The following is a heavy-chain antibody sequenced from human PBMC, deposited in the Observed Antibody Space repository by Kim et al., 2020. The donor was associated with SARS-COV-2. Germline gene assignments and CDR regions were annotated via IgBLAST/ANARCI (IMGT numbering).Heavy chain of an antibody. CDR3: ARFPELERREDYYYYGMDV. Sequence: SETLSLTCTVSGGSISSYYWSWIRQPPGKGLEWIGYIYYSGSTNYNPSLKSRVTISVDTSKNQFSLKLSSVTAADTAVYYCARFPELERREDYYYYGMDVWGQGTTVTVSS. V-gene: IGHV4-59*01. D-gene: IGHD1-1*01. J-gene: IGHJ6*02. CDR2: IYYSGST. CDR1: GGSISSYY.